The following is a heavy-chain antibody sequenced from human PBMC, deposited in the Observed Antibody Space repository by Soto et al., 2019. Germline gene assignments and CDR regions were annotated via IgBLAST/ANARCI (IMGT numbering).Heavy chain of an antibody. V-gene: IGHV3-21*06. CDR3: ERESEDLTTNFDY. J-gene: IGHJ4*02. CDR2: ISSTTNYI. Sequence: PGGSLRLSCAASGFTFTGYSMNWVRQAPGKGLEWVSSISSTTNYIYYVDSMKGRFTISRDNAKNSLYLQMNSLRAEDTAVYYCERESEDLTTNFDYWGQGALVTVSS. CDR1: GFTFTGYS.